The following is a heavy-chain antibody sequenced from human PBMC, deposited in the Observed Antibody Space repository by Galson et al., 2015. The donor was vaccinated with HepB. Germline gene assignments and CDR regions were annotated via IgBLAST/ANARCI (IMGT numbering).Heavy chain of an antibody. Sequence: SLRLSCAASGFTFGRFIMHWVRQAPGKGLEWVSVVSLDGDIKYYADSVKGRFSISRDNSNSTLLLQMNSLREEDTAIYYCVRESMNSFPTRDWYFDLWGRGTLVTVSS. CDR3: VRESMNSFPTRDWYFDL. D-gene: IGHD2/OR15-2a*01. CDR1: GFTFGRFI. J-gene: IGHJ2*01. V-gene: IGHV3-30*17. CDR2: VSLDGDIK.